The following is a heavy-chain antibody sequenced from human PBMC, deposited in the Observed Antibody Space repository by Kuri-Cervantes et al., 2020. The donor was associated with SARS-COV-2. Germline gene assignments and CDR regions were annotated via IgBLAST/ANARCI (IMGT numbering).Heavy chain of an antibody. D-gene: IGHD2-2*01. CDR1: GFTFSSYA. Sequence: GESLKISCAASGFTFSSYAMHWVHQAPGKGLEWVAVISYDGSNKYYADSVKGRFTISRDNSKNTLYLQMNSLRAEDTAVYYCAAQLLFAFDYWGQGTLVTVSS. J-gene: IGHJ4*02. V-gene: IGHV3-30-3*01. CDR3: AAQLLFAFDY. CDR2: ISYDGSNK.